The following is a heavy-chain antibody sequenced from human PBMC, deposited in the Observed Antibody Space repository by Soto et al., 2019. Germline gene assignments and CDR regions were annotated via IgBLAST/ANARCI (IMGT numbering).Heavy chain of an antibody. J-gene: IGHJ4*02. V-gene: IGHV5-51*01. CDR3: ARQGMYYDILTGYDPIYYFDY. CDR1: GYSFTSYW. CDR2: IYPGDTDT. Sequence: GESLKISCKGSGYSFTSYWIGWVRQMPGKGLEWMGIIYPGDTDTRYSPSFQGQVTISADKSISTAYLQWSSLKASDTAMYYCARQGMYYDILTGYDPIYYFDYWGQGTLVTVSS. D-gene: IGHD3-9*01.